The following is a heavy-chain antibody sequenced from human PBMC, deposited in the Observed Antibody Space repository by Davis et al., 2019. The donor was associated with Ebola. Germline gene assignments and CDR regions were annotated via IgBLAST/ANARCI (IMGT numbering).Heavy chain of an antibody. V-gene: IGHV3-7*01. J-gene: IGHJ6*04. CDR3: ARDSVVPAASYYYGMDV. D-gene: IGHD2-2*01. CDR2: IKQDGSEK. Sequence: GGSLRLSCAASGFSFSNYWMSWVRQAPGKGLEWVANIKQDGSEKYYVDSVKGRFTISRDNAKNSLYLQMNSLRAEDTAVYYCARDSVVPAASYYYGMDVWGKGTTVTVSS. CDR1: GFSFSNYW.